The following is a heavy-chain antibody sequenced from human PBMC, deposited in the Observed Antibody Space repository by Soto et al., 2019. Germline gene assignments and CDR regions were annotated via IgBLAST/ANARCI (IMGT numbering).Heavy chain of an antibody. CDR3: ARDQGVVVTADNWFDS. CDR2: IFSSGST. D-gene: IGHD2-21*02. Sequence: PXETLSVTCPVSGFSITDYSWVWIRQPAGKGLEWIGRIFSSGSTNYNPSLKGRITMSLDTSKNQFSLKLNSATATDTAVYFCARDQGVVVTADNWFDSWGQGILVTVS. J-gene: IGHJ5*01. CDR1: GFSITDYS. V-gene: IGHV4-4*07.